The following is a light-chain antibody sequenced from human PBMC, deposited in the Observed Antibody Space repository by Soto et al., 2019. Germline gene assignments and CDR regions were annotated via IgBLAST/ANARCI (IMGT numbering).Light chain of an antibody. J-gene: IGLJ1*01. V-gene: IGLV2-11*01. CDR1: SSDVGGYNY. CDR2: DVS. Sequence: QSVLTQPRSVSGSPGQSVTISCTGSSSDVGGYNYVSWYQQRPGKAPQLMITDVSKRPSGVPDRFSASKSGNTASLTISGLQAEDEADYYCISYTGSSTSYVFGSGTKVTVL. CDR3: ISYTGSSTSYV.